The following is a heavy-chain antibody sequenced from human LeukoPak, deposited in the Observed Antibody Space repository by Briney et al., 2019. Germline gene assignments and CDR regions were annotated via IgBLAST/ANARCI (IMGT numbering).Heavy chain of an antibody. CDR2: ISSSSSYI. Sequence: KPGGSLRLSCAASGFTFSSYSMNWVRQAPGKGLEWVSSISSSSSYIYYADSVKGRFTISRDNAKNSLYLQMNSLRAEDTAVYYCARDVEWAYAFDIWGQGTMVTVSS. D-gene: IGHD3-3*01. CDR3: ARDVEWAYAFDI. CDR1: GFTFSSYS. J-gene: IGHJ3*02. V-gene: IGHV3-21*01.